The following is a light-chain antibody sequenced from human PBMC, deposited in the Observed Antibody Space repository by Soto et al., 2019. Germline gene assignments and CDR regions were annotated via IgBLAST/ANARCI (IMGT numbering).Light chain of an antibody. Sequence: QSVRTQPASASGAPGQAGTISCTGTSSDVGGYNYVSWYQQHPGKAPKLMIYEVSKRPSGVPDRFSGSKSGNTASLTVSGLQAEDEADYYCSSYAGSNNLRDVFGTGTKVTVL. V-gene: IGLV2-8*01. CDR1: SSDVGGYNY. CDR3: SSYAGSNNLRDV. CDR2: EVS. J-gene: IGLJ1*01.